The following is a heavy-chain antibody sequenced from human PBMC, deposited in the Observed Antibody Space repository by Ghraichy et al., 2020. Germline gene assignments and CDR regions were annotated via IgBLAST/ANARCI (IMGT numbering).Heavy chain of an antibody. CDR3: AREDTMVRGVAFDP. CDR1: GGSISSGSYY. V-gene: IGHV4-61*02. Sequence: SETLSLTCTVSGGSISSGSYYWSWIRQPAGKGLEWIGRIYTSGSTNYNPSLKSRVTISVDTSKNQFSLKLSSVTAADTAVYYCAREDTMVRGVAFDPWGQGTLVTVSS. J-gene: IGHJ5*02. CDR2: IYTSGST. D-gene: IGHD3-10*01.